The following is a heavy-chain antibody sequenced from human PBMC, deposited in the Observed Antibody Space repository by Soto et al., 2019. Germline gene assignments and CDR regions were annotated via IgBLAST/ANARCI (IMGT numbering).Heavy chain of an antibody. Sequence: QVQLQESGPGLVKPSETLSLTCTVSGGSISSYYWSWIRQPPGKGLEWIGYIYYSGSTNYNPSLKSRVTISVDTSKNQFSLKLSSVTAADTAVYYCARGPQQYYDILTGYHPRDAFDIWGQGTMVTVSS. J-gene: IGHJ3*02. V-gene: IGHV4-59*01. D-gene: IGHD3-9*01. CDR1: GGSISSYY. CDR2: IYYSGST. CDR3: ARGPQQYYDILTGYHPRDAFDI.